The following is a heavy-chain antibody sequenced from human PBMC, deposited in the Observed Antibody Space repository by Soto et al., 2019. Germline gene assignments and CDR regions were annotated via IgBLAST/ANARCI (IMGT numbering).Heavy chain of an antibody. CDR3: VKERYAQLWLEDYGMDV. CDR2: ISYDGTDK. D-gene: IGHD5-18*01. V-gene: IGHV3-30*18. CDR1: GFTFSSYG. J-gene: IGHJ6*02. Sequence: ESVGGVVQPGRSLRLSCAASGFTFSSYGIHWVRQAPGKGLEWVALISYDGTDKYYADSVKGRFTISRDNSKNTLYLQMSSLGPEDTAVYYCVKERYAQLWLEDYGMDVWGQGTTVTV.